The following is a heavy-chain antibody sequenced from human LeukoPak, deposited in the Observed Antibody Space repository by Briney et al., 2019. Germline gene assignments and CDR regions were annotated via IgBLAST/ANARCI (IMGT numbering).Heavy chain of an antibody. D-gene: IGHD2/OR15-2a*01. CDR2: ISVSGFST. CDR3: AKNHDSNSYHTDDAFDV. Sequence: GGSLRLSCAASGFTFSAYAMNLVRQAPGKGLEWVSVISVSGFSTYYADSVKGRFTISRDNSKNTLYLQMNSLRAEDTAVYYCAKNHDSNSYHTDDAFDVWGQGTMVTVSS. J-gene: IGHJ3*01. V-gene: IGHV3-23*01. CDR1: GFTFSAYA.